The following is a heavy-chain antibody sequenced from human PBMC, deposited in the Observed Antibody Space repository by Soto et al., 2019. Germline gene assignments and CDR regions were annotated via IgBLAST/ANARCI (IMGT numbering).Heavy chain of an antibody. CDR3: ARDHSSTWTWYFDY. D-gene: IGHD6-13*01. V-gene: IGHV4-59*01. Sequence: PSETLCITCTFSVGHTRSYYWSWIRQPPGKGLEWIGYIYYSGSTNYNPSLKSRVTISVDTSKNQFSLKLSSVTAADTAVYYCARDHSSTWTWYFDYWGQGTMVTVSS. CDR2: IYYSGST. J-gene: IGHJ4*02. CDR1: VGHTRSYY.